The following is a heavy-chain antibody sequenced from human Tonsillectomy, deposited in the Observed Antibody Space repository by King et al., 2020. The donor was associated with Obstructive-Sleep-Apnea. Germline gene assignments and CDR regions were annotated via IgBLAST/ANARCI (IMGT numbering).Heavy chain of an antibody. CDR2: VSGTGHSL. Sequence: QVQLVESGGGLVKPGGSLRPSCAASGFTFSDYYMNWIRQSPGKGLEWLAFVSGTGHSLYYADSVRGRFTISRDNDKNSLSLQMNSLRAADTAIYYCTRGFFSDFWGRGPLVTVSS. CDR1: GFTFSDYY. D-gene: IGHD3-3*01. CDR3: TRGFFSDF. J-gene: IGHJ4*02. V-gene: IGHV3-11*01.